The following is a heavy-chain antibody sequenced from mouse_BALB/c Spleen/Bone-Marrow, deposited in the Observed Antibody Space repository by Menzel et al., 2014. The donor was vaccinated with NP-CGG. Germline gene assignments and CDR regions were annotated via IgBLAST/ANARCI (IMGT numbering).Heavy chain of an antibody. Sequence: VQLKESGPGLVKPSQSLSLTCTVTGYSITSDYAWNWIRQFPGNKLEWMGYISYSGSTSYNPSLKSRISITRDTSKNQFFLQLNSVTTEDTATHYCASPSWFAYWGQGTLVTVSA. J-gene: IGHJ3*01. CDR1: GYSITSDYA. CDR3: ASPSWFAY. V-gene: IGHV3-2*02. CDR2: ISYSGST.